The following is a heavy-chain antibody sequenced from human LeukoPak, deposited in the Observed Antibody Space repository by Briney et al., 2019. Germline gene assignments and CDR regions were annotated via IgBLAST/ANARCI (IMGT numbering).Heavy chain of an antibody. CDR2: IYYSGST. V-gene: IGHV4-59*01. J-gene: IGHJ6*03. CDR3: ARDTLGYCSSTSCPGDYYYYYMDV. D-gene: IGHD2-2*01. CDR1: GGSISSYY. Sequence: SETLSLTCTVSGGSISSYYWSWIRQPPGKGLEWIGYIYYSGSTNYNPSLKSRVTISVDTSKNQFSLKLSSVPAADTAVYYCARDTLGYCSSTSCPGDYYYYYMDVWGKGTTVTVSS.